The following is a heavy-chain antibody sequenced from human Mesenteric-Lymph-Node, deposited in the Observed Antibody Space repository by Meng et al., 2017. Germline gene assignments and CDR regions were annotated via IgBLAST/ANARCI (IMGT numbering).Heavy chain of an antibody. CDR3: ARHHHSPTFDY. D-gene: IGHD1-14*01. V-gene: IGHV4-39*01. J-gene: IGHJ4*02. CDR2: VVYSGTT. CDR1: GGSVSSGSYS. Sequence: QGPRQVPGPGLLKPSQTLALTCTVSGGSVSSGSYSWAWIRQPPGEGLEWIGSVVYSGTTYYTSSLKSRVSISVDTSKNQFSLKLSSVTAADTAVYYCARHHHSPTFDYWGQGTLVTVSS.